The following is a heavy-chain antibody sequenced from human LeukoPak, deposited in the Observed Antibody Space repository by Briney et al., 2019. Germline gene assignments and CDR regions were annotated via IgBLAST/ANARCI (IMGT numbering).Heavy chain of an antibody. J-gene: IGHJ4*02. Sequence: PGGSLRLSCAASGFTFSTYAMSWVRQAPGKGLEWVSVISGSGSSTYYADSVKGRFTISRDNSKNTLYLQMNSLRAEDTAVYYCAKDRAVAGKEGYYFDYWGQGTLVTVSS. V-gene: IGHV3-23*01. CDR2: ISGSGSST. CDR1: GFTFSTYA. CDR3: AKDRAVAGKEGYYFDY. D-gene: IGHD6-19*01.